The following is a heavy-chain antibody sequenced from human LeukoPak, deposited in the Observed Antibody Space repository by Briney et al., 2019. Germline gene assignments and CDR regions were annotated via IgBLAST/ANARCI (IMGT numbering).Heavy chain of an antibody. D-gene: IGHD3-10*01. V-gene: IGHV4-59*01. J-gene: IGHJ3*02. Sequence: SETLSLTCTASGGSISSYFWSWIRQPPGKGLEWMGIIYYSGSTNYNPYLKSRVTISVDTSKHQFSLKLSSVTAADTAVYYCARDIRGFDAFDIWGQETMVTVSS. CDR1: GGSISSYF. CDR3: ARDIRGFDAFDI. CDR2: IYYSGST.